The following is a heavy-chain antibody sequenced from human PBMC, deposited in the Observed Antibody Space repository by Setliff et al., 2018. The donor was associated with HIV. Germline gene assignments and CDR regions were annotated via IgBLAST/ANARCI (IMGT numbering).Heavy chain of an antibody. V-gene: IGHV4-4*07. CDR2: SRPSGNTYYANP. CDR1: GDSISSHF. Sequence: SETLSLTCTVSGDSISSHFWSWIRQPAGKGLEWIGRSRPSGNTYYANPYYNPSLKSRVTMSVDTSKSQFSLKLNSVTAADTAVYYCAKSVDTTWDDYYYMDVCGKGTTVTVSS. CDR3: AKSVDTTWDDYYYMDV. D-gene: IGHD5-18*01. J-gene: IGHJ6*03.